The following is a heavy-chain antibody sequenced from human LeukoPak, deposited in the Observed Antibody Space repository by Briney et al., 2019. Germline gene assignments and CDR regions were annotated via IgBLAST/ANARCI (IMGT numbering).Heavy chain of an antibody. J-gene: IGHJ5*02. D-gene: IGHD3-3*01. CDR3: ARGLSTYYDFWSGYSSGPTRRDNWFDP. CDR2: ISAYNGNT. V-gene: IGHV1-18*01. CDR1: GYTFTSYG. Sequence: ASVKVSCKASGYTFTSYGISWVRQAPGQGLEWMGWISAYNGNTNYAQKPQGRVTMTTDTSTSTAYMELRSLRSYDTAVYYCARGLSTYYDFWSGYSSGPTRRDNWFDPWGQGTLVTVSS.